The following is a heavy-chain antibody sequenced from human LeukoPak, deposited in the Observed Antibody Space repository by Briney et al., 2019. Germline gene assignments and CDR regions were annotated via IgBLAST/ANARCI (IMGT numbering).Heavy chain of an antibody. CDR3: ARDGWFGQLSALDAFDI. D-gene: IGHD3-10*01. V-gene: IGHV3-48*03. CDR1: GLTFSTYA. Sequence: GGSLRLSCEASGLTFSTYAMNWVRQAPGKGLEWVSYISTTGTIYYADSVRGRFTISRDNAKSSLYLQMNSLRAEDTAVYYCARDGWFGQLSALDAFDIWGQGTMVTVSS. J-gene: IGHJ3*02. CDR2: ISTTGTI.